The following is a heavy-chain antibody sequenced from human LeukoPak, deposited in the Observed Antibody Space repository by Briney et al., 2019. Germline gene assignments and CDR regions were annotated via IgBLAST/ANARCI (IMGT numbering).Heavy chain of an antibody. J-gene: IGHJ4*02. CDR3: AKDQGDCTGSTYYLRYFEY. D-gene: IGHD2-8*02. V-gene: IGHV3-30*02. Sequence: PGGSLRLSCAASGFIFSSYGMHWVRKAPGKGPEWVAFIRYDESATVYADSVQGRFTISRDNSKNTVYMQMTSLRVEDTGLYYCAKDQGDCTGSTYYLRYFEYWGQGTLVTVSS. CDR1: GFIFSSYG. CDR2: IRYDESAT.